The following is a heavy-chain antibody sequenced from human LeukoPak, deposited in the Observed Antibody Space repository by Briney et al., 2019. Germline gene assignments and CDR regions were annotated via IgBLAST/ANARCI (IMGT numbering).Heavy chain of an antibody. D-gene: IGHD5-24*01. CDR2: IYYSGST. CDR3: ARGERWLHSPFDY. J-gene: IGHJ4*02. Sequence: SEALSLTCAVYGGSFSGYYWSWIRQPPGKGLEWIGYIYYSGSTYYNPSLKSRVTISVDTSKNQFSLKLSSVTAADTAVYYCARGERWLHSPFDYWGQGTLVTVSS. V-gene: IGHV4-30-4*02. CDR1: GGSFSGYY.